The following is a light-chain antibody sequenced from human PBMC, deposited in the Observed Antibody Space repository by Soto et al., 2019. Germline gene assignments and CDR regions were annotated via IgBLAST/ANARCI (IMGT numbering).Light chain of an antibody. V-gene: IGKV3-20*01. Sequence: EIVLTQSPGTLSLSPGERATLSCRASQSVPKNYLAWYQQKPGQAPRLLIHDASSSATGIPDRFSGSGSATDFTLTIITLEPEDFAVYYCQQCSTSPLTFGGGTKVDIK. CDR2: DAS. J-gene: IGKJ4*01. CDR1: QSVPKNY. CDR3: QQCSTSPLT.